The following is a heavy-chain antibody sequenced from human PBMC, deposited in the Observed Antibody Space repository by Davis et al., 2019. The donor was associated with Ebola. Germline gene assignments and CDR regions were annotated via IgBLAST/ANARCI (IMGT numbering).Heavy chain of an antibody. CDR1: GFTFSKYW. Sequence: PGGSLRLSCAASGFTFSKYWINWVRQVPGKGLVWVSGINSDGSRTTYADSVKGRFTISRDNAKSTLYLQMNSLRAEDTAVYYCARDSTTVVSQKQFDYWGQGTLVTVSS. CDR2: INSDGSRT. D-gene: IGHD4-23*01. CDR3: ARDSTTVVSQKQFDY. V-gene: IGHV3-74*01. J-gene: IGHJ4*02.